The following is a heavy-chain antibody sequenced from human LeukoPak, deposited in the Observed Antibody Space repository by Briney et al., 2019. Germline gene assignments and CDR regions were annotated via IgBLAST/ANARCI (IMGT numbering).Heavy chain of an antibody. CDR3: ARGGSRYFHD. D-gene: IGHD3-10*01. CDR2: IYSGGST. J-gene: IGHJ4*02. V-gene: IGHV3-66*01. Sequence: GGSLRLSCVASGFTVSSNYMSCVRQAPGKGLEWVSVIYSGGSTYYADSVKGRFTISRDNSENTLFLQMNILRAEDTAVYYCARGGSRYFHDWGQGTLVTVST. CDR1: GFTVSSNY.